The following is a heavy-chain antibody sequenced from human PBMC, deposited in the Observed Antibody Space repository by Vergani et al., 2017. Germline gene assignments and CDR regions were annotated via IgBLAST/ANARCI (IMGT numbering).Heavy chain of an antibody. Sequence: QVQLVESGGGVVQPGRSLRLSCAASGFTFSRYAMHWVRQAPGKGLEWVAVISYDGSNTYYADSVKGRFTISRDNSKKTLYMQMNSLRAEDTAVYYGARGAGTIVRGEFDYWGQGTLVTVSA. CDR1: GFTFSRYA. V-gene: IGHV3-30-3*01. D-gene: IGHD3-10*01. J-gene: IGHJ4*02. CDR2: ISYDGSNT. CDR3: ARGAGTIVRGEFDY.